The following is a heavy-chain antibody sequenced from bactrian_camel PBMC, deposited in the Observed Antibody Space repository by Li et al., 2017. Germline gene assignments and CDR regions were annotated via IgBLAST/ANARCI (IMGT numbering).Heavy chain of an antibody. CDR1: GFTFSNYW. D-gene: IGHD6*01. Sequence: QVQLVESGGGLVQPGGSLRLSCAASGFTFSNYWMFWVRQAPGKGLEWVSSINARGVGGTTYYADSVKGRFTISRDNAKNTVYLQMNSLKPEDTAVYYCVSGGGSWLPAYEYNYWGQGTQVTVS. CDR3: VSGGGSWLPAYEYNY. J-gene: IGHJ4*01. V-gene: IGHV3S25*01. CDR2: INARGVGGTT.